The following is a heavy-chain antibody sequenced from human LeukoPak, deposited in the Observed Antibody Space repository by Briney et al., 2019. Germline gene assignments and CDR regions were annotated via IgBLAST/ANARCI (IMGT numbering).Heavy chain of an antibody. Sequence: GSLRLSCAASGFTFSSYAMSWVRQAPGKGLEWVANIKQDGSEKYYVGSVKGRFTISRDNADNSLYLQMNSLRAEDTAVYYCARLRTFDYWGQGTLVTVSS. CDR3: ARLRTFDY. J-gene: IGHJ4*02. CDR2: IKQDGSEK. V-gene: IGHV3-7*03. CDR1: GFTFSSYA. D-gene: IGHD1-14*01.